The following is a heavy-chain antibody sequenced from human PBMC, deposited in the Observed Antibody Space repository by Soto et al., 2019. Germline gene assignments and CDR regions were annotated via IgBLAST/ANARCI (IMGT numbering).Heavy chain of an antibody. J-gene: IGHJ6*02. Sequence: SETLSLACAVSGCSITSSSYSWGWVRQPPGKGLEWIATFYYSENTHYNPSLESRVTISVDTSKNQFSLKLSSVTAADTAVYYCARLGGHCSSSSCFGFYVMDVWGQGTTVT. V-gene: IGHV4-39*01. CDR3: ARLGGHCSSSSCFGFYVMDV. CDR2: FYYSENT. D-gene: IGHD2-2*01. CDR1: GCSITSSSYS.